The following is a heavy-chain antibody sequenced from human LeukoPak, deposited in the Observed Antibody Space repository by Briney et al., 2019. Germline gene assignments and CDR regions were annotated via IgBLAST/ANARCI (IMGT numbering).Heavy chain of an antibody. J-gene: IGHJ5*02. CDR3: ARQPPASNGGWFDP. Sequence: PSETLSLTCTVSGGSISSYYWSWIRQPPGKGLEWIGYIYYSGSTNYNPSLKSRVTISVDTSKNQFSLKLSSVTAADTAVYYCARQPPASNGGWFDPWGQGTLVTVSS. D-gene: IGHD1-1*01. V-gene: IGHV4-59*08. CDR2: IYYSGST. CDR1: GGSISSYY.